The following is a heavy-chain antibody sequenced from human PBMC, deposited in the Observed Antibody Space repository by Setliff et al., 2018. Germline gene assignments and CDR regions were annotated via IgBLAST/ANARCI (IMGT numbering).Heavy chain of an antibody. CDR2: ISPVYGIA. CDR3: VRGPGPSVVVAIPFDH. CDR1: GYAFGSSG. V-gene: IGHV1-18*01. D-gene: IGHD3-22*01. J-gene: IGHJ4*02. Sequence: ASVKVSCKASGYAFGSSGISWVRQAPGQGLEWMGWISPVYGIANYARKFQGRVTMTADTSTTTAYLELTSLRYDDTAVYYCVRGPGPSVVVAIPFDHWGQGSLGTV.